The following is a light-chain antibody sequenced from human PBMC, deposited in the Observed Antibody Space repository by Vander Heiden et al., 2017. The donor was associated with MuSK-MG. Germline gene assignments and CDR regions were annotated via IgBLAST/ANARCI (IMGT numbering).Light chain of an antibody. Sequence: QSVLTQPPSASGTLGQTVIISCSGSSSNIGTHTVSWYQHLPGPAPNLLIYSNNQRPSGVPDRFSGSKSGTSASLAISGLQSEDEADYYCAAWDDSPNGWVFGGGTKLTVL. J-gene: IGLJ3*02. V-gene: IGLV1-44*01. CDR1: SSNIGTHT. CDR3: AAWDDSPNGWV. CDR2: SNN.